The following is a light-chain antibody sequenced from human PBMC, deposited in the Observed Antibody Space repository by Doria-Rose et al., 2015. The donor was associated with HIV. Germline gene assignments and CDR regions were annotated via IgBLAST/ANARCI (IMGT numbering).Light chain of an antibody. V-gene: IGKV3-20*01. CDR3: QQYGTSRGT. J-gene: IGKJ5*01. Sequence: TQSPGTLSLSPGERATLSCRASQRVKSSYLAWYQQKPGQAPRLLIYDASTRATGIPDRFSGSGSWTDFPLTISRLEPEDVAVYYCQQYGTSRGTFGQGTRLEIK. CDR2: DAS. CDR1: QRVKSSY.